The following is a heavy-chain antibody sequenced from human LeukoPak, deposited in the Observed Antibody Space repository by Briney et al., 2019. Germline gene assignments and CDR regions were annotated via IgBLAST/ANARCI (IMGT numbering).Heavy chain of an antibody. CDR2: XXSGGXT. CDR3: ARESPLPSSGWRHDAFDI. J-gene: IGHJ3*02. Sequence: GGSLRLSCAASGFTVSSNYXXXXXXXXXXXXXXXXVXXSGGXTYYADSVKGRXXISRDNSKNTLYLQMNSLRAEDTAVYYCARESPLPSSGWRHDAFDIWGQGTMVTVSS. CDR1: GFTVSSNY. D-gene: IGHD6-19*01. V-gene: IGHV3-53*01.